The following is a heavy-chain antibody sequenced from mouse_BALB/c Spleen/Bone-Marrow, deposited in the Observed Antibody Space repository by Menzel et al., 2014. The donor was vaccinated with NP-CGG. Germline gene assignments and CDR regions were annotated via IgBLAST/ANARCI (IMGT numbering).Heavy chain of an antibody. CDR2: INPYNDNT. Sequence: EVQLQQSGPELVKPGASVKMSCKASGYTFTSYVMHWVKQKPGQGLEWIGNINPYNDNTKYNEKFKGKATLTSAMSTSTAYMELSSLPSEDSAVYYCARTVYGNDWSYDVWGPAPTVTVPS. V-gene: IGHV1-14*01. D-gene: IGHD2-1*01. J-gene: IGHJ1*01. CDR1: GYTFTSYV. CDR3: ARTVYGNDWSYDV.